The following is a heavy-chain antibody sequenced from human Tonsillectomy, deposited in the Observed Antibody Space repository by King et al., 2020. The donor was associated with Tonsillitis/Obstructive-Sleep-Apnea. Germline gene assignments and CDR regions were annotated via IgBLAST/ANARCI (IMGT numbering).Heavy chain of an antibody. D-gene: IGHD1-26*01. CDR1: GYTFTSNW. Sequence: QLVQSGAEAKKPGESLKISCKTSGYTFTSNWIGWVRQKPGEGLEWMGIIGPDDSDTRYRLSFQGQVTISADKNISTAYLQWSRLKASDTAMYYCARQVGATFLFAYWGQGTLVTVSS. CDR2: IGPDDSDT. J-gene: IGHJ4*02. CDR3: ARQVGATFLFAY. V-gene: IGHV5-51*01.